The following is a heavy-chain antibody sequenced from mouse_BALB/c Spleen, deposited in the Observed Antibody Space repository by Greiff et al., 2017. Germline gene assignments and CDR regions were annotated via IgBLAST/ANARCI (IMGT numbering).Heavy chain of an antibody. V-gene: IGHV1S56*01. D-gene: IGHD3-2*01. J-gene: IGHJ4*01. CDR3: ARSDSSGYDAMDY. CDR1: GYTFTSYY. Sequence: VQRVESGPELVKPGASVRISCKASGYTFTSYYIHWVKQRPGQGLEWIGWIYPGNVNTKYNEKFKGKATLTADKSSSTAYMQLSSLTSEDSAVYFCARSDSSGYDAMDYWGQGTSVTVSS. CDR2: IYPGNVNT.